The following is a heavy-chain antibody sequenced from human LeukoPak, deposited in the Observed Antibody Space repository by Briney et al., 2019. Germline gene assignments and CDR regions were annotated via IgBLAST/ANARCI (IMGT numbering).Heavy chain of an antibody. CDR1: GFTFSSYS. CDR3: ARRDYGDDPWFDP. Sequence: WGSLGLSCAASGFTFSSYSMNWVRQAPGKRLEWVSSISSSSSYIYYADSVKSRFTISRDNAKNSLYLQMNSLRAEDTAVYYCARRDYGDDPWFDPWGQGTLVTVSS. V-gene: IGHV3-21*01. J-gene: IGHJ5*02. D-gene: IGHD4-17*01. CDR2: ISSSSSYI.